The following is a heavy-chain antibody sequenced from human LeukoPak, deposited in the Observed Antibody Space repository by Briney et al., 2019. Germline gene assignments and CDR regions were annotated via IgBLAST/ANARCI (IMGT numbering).Heavy chain of an antibody. Sequence: ASVKVSCKASGYTFTSYGISWVRQAPGQGLEWMGWISACNGNTNYAQKLQGRVTMTTDTSTSTAYMELRGLRSDDTAVYYCARDRCSGGSCQAHSFDYWGQGTLVTVSS. V-gene: IGHV1-18*01. J-gene: IGHJ4*02. D-gene: IGHD2-15*01. CDR1: GYTFTSYG. CDR2: ISACNGNT. CDR3: ARDRCSGGSCQAHSFDY.